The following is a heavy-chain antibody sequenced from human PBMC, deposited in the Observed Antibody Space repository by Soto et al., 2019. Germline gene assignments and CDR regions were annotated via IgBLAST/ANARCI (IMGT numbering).Heavy chain of an antibody. CDR3: ARDLSTGAADYYFDY. CDR2: TSYDGGDK. CDR1: GFTFNNFA. D-gene: IGHD6-13*01. Sequence: PGGSLRLSCAASGFTFNNFAMHWVRQAPGKGLEWVAVTSYDGGDKYYADSVKGRFTISRDNSKNTLYLQMNGLRAEDTAVYYCARDLSTGAADYYFDYWNQGALVTVSS. J-gene: IGHJ4*02. V-gene: IGHV3-30*03.